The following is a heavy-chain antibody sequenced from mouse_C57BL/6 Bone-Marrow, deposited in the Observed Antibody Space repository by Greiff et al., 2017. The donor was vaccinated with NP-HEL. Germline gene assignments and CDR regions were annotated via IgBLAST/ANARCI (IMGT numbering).Heavy chain of an antibody. V-gene: IGHV1-50*01. D-gene: IGHD2-14*01. Sequence: QVQLQQPGAELVKPGASVKLSCKASGYTFTSYWMQWVKQRPGQGLEWIGEIDPSDSYTNYNQQFKGKATLTVDTSSSTAYMRVSRLTSEDSAVNYCARGLGTWYLDVWGTGTTVTVSS. J-gene: IGHJ1*03. CDR1: GYTFTSYW. CDR2: IDPSDSYT. CDR3: ARGLGTWYLDV.